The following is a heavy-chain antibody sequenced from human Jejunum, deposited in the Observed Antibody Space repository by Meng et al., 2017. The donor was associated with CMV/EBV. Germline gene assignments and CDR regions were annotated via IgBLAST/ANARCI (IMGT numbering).Heavy chain of an antibody. CDR2: IYYSGST. CDR1: GGSIRGYY. Sequence: QVQLQESGPGLVKPSATLSLTCTVSGGSIRGYYWSWIRPPPGKGLEWIGYIYYSGSTNYNPSLKSRVAMSVDTANNQFSLKLSSVTAADTAVYYCARHNWNAYYFDYWGQGTLVTVSS. V-gene: IGHV4-59*08. CDR3: ARHNWNAYYFDY. J-gene: IGHJ4*02. D-gene: IGHD1-20*01.